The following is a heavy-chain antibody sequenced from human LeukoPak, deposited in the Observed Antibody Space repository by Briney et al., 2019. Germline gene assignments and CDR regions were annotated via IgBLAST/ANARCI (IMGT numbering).Heavy chain of an antibody. D-gene: IGHD1-1*01. Sequence: TSETLSLTCTVSGGSISSYYWSWIRQPPGKGLEWIGYIYYSGSTNYNPSLKSRVTISVDTSKNQFSLKLSSVTAADTAVYYCARGPGYNWKAHYYYYGMDVWGKGTTVTVS. V-gene: IGHV4-59*01. CDR3: ARGPGYNWKAHYYYYGMDV. J-gene: IGHJ6*04. CDR1: GGSISSYY. CDR2: IYYSGST.